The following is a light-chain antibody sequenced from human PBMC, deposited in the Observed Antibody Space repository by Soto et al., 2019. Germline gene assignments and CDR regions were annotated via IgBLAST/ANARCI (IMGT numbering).Light chain of an antibody. Sequence: EIVMTQSPATLSVSPGERATLSCRASQSVSSNLAWYQQKRGQAPRLLIYGASTRATGIPARFSGSGSGTEFTLTITSLQSEDFAVYYCQHYANWPLTFGGGTKVDIK. CDR1: QSVSSN. CDR3: QHYANWPLT. CDR2: GAS. V-gene: IGKV3-15*01. J-gene: IGKJ4*01.